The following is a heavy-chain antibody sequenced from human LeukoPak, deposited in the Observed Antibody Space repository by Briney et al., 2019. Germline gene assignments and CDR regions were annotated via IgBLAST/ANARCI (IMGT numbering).Heavy chain of an antibody. Sequence: SETLSLTCTVSGGSISSGDYYWSWIRQPPGKGLEWIGYIYYSGSTYYNPSLKSRVTISVDTSKNQFSLKLSSVTAADTAVYYCAREPGGSYSDFDYWGQGTLVTVSS. CDR3: AREPGGSYSDFDY. D-gene: IGHD1-26*01. J-gene: IGHJ4*02. CDR1: GGSISSGDYY. V-gene: IGHV4-30-4*08. CDR2: IYYSGST.